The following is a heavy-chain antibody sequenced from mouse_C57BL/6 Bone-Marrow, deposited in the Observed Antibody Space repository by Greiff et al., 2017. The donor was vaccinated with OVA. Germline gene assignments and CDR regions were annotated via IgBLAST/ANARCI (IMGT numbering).Heavy chain of an antibody. CDR1: GYTFTSYG. V-gene: IGHV1-81*01. J-gene: IGHJ2*01. D-gene: IGHD2-3*01. CDR2: IYPRSGNT. CDR3: ARWRWLPPYFDY. Sequence: QVQLQQSGAELARPGASVKLSCKASGYTFTSYGISWVKQRTGQGLEWIGEIYPRSGNTYYNEKFKGKATLTADKSSSTAYMELHSLTSEDSAVYFCARWRWLPPYFDYWGQGTTLTVSS.